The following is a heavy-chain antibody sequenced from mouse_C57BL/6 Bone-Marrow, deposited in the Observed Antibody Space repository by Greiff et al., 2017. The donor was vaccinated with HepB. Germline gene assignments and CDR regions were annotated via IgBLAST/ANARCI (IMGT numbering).Heavy chain of an antibody. V-gene: IGHV3-1*01. Sequence: ESGPGMVKPSQSLSLTCTVTGYSITSGYDWHWIRHFPGNQLEWMGYISYSGSTNYNPSLKSRISITHDTSTNHFFLTLNSVTTEDTATYYCASSGYVGDYAMDYWGQGTSVTVSS. CDR2: ISYSGST. J-gene: IGHJ4*01. CDR3: ASSGYVGDYAMDY. CDR1: GYSITSGYD. D-gene: IGHD3-2*02.